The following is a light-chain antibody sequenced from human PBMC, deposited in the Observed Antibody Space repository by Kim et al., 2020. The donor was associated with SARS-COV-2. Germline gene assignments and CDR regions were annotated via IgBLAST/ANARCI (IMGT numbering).Light chain of an antibody. J-gene: IGKJ4*01. Sequence: ASTGDRVPITCRASQGISSYLASYQQKPGKAPKLLIYAASTLQSGVPSRFSGSGSGTDFTLTISCLQSEDFATYYCQQYYSYPLTFGGGTKVDIK. CDR1: QGISSY. CDR3: QQYYSYPLT. V-gene: IGKV1-8*01. CDR2: AAS.